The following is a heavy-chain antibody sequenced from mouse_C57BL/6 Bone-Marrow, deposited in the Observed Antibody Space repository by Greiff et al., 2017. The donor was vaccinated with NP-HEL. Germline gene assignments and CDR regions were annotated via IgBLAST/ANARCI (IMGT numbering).Heavy chain of an antibody. Sequence: VQLQQPGAELVKPGASVTLSCKASGYTFTSYWMHWVKQRPGQGLEWIGMIHPNSGSTNYNEKFTSKAILTVDKSSSTAYMQLSSLTSEDSAVDCCASRGDYGGGVGYWGQGTTLTVST. J-gene: IGHJ2*01. CDR1: GYTFTSYW. CDR3: ASRGDYGGGVGY. D-gene: IGHD1-1*02. V-gene: IGHV1-64*01. CDR2: IHPNSGST.